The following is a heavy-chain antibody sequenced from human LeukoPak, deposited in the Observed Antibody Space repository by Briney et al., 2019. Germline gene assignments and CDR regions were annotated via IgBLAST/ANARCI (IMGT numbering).Heavy chain of an antibody. CDR2: IDHSGSA. CDR1: GASLSGYY. D-gene: IGHD2-2*02. J-gene: IGHJ3*02. Sequence: PSETLSLTCAVYGASLSGYYWAWIRQPPGEGLEWIGQIDHSGSANYNPSLKSRVTIAVDRSKNQFSLLLSSVTAADTAVYYCARTHCGSSSCYITAFDIWGQGTMVTVSS. V-gene: IGHV4-34*01. CDR3: ARTHCGSSSCYITAFDI.